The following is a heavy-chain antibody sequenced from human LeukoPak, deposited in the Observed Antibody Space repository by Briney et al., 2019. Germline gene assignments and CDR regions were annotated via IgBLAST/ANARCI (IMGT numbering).Heavy chain of an antibody. V-gene: IGHV4-39*01. Sequence: PSETLSLTCTVSGGSISSSSYYWGWLRPPPGTGLEWIGSIYYSGSTYYNPSLKSRVTISVDTSKNQFSLKLSSVTAADTAVYYCAREKQWLVWGNYFDYWGQGTLVTVSS. CDR3: AREKQWLVWGNYFDY. J-gene: IGHJ4*02. D-gene: IGHD6-19*01. CDR2: IYYSGST. CDR1: GGSISSSSYY.